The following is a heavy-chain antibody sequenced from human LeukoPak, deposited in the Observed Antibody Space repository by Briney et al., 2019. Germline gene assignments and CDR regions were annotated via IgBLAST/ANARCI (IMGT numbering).Heavy chain of an antibody. Sequence: ASVKVSCKASGYTFTGYYMHWVRQAPGQGLEWMGRINPNSGGTNYAQRFQGRVTMTRDTPISTAYMELSRLRSDDTAVYYCARDLNYYDSSGYEFWGQGTLVTVSS. CDR1: GYTFTGYY. V-gene: IGHV1-2*06. D-gene: IGHD3-22*01. J-gene: IGHJ4*02. CDR3: ARDLNYYDSSGYEF. CDR2: INPNSGGT.